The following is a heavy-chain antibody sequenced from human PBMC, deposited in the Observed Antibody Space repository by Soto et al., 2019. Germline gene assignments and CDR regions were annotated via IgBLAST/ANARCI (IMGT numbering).Heavy chain of an antibody. CDR1: GYSFTSYW. CDR3: ARNKGYCSSISCYGMDV. D-gene: IGHD2-2*01. J-gene: IGHJ6*02. V-gene: IGHV5-51*01. CDR2: IYPGDSDT. Sequence: GESLKISCKGSGYSFTSYWIGWVRQMPGKGLEWMGIIYPGDSDTRYSPSFQGQVTISADKSISTAYLQWSSLKASDTAMYYCARNKGYCSSISCYGMDVWGQGAAVTVSS.